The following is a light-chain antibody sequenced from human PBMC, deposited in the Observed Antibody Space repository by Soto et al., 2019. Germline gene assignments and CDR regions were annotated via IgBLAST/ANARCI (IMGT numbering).Light chain of an antibody. Sequence: EIVLTQSPGTLALSPGERATLSCRASQSVSTNNLTWYQRKPGQAPRLLIYGASSRATDIPARFSGSGSGTDFTLTITRLEPEDCAVYYCQQYGSSPPTFGQGTQVEIK. CDR3: QQYGSSPPT. V-gene: IGKV3-20*01. CDR2: GAS. J-gene: IGKJ1*01. CDR1: QSVSTNN.